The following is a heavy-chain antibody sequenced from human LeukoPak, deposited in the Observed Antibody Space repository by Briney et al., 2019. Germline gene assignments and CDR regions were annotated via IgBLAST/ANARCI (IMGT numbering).Heavy chain of an antibody. D-gene: IGHD3/OR15-3a*01. Sequence: SETLSLTCTVSGGSISSSSYYWGWIRQPPGKGLEWIGEINHSGSTNYNPSLKSRVTISVDTSKSQFSLKLRSVTAADTAVYYCARGVRRPATVFYVLARLYYFDYWGQGTLVTVSS. J-gene: IGHJ4*02. CDR2: INHSGST. CDR3: ARGVRRPATVFYVLARLYYFDY. V-gene: IGHV4-39*07. CDR1: GGSISSSSYY.